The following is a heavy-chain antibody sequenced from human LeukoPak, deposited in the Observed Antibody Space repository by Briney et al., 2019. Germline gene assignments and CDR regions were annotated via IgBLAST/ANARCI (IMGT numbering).Heavy chain of an antibody. Sequence: SETLSLTCAVYGGSFSGYYWSWIRQPPGKGLEWIGEINHSGSTNYNPSLKSRVTISVDTSKNQFSLKLSSVTAADTAVYYCARAGGVARSPYYYYMDVWGKGTTVAVSS. D-gene: IGHD3-16*01. V-gene: IGHV4-34*01. CDR2: INHSGST. J-gene: IGHJ6*03. CDR1: GGSFSGYY. CDR3: ARAGGVARSPYYYYMDV.